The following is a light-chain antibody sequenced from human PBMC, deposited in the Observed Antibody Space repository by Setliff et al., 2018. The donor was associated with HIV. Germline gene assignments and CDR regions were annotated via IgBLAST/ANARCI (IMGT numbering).Light chain of an antibody. V-gene: IGLV2-23*02. CDR1: SSDVGGYNY. Sequence: VLTQPASVSGSPGQSITLSCTGTSSDVGGYNYVSWYQQHPDKAPKLMIYDVKNRPSGVSDRFSGSKSGNTASLTISGLQAEDEAGYYCCSYAGSGPVFGAGTKVTVL. CDR3: CSYAGSGPV. CDR2: DVK. J-gene: IGLJ1*01.